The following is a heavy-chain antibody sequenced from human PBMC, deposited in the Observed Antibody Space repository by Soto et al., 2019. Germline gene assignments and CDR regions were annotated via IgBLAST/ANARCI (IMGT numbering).Heavy chain of an antibody. CDR1: GFTFSNYA. V-gene: IGHV3-48*01. Sequence: EGSLRLSCAASGFTFSNYAMNWVRQAPGKGLEWVSYISTGDSPIYYADSVKGRFTISRDNAKNSLYLQMISLRAEDTAVYYCATGFRFCSSSNSLYWGRGALGRVSS. CDR3: ATGFRFCSSSNSLY. CDR2: ISTGDSPI. D-gene: IGHD2-2*01. J-gene: IGHJ4*02.